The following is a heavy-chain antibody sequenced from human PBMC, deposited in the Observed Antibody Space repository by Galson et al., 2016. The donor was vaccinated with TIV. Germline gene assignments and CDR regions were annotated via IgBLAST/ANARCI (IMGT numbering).Heavy chain of an antibody. CDR1: GGTFSDYG. CDR2: IIPIFHSA. CDR3: ATLGGYFGSGSYKTDF. V-gene: IGHV1-69*13. Sequence: SVKVSCKASGGTFSDYGISWVRQAPGQGLEWMGRIIPIFHSAKSAQKFQDRVTITADESMSTVYTELSSLRSEDTAVYYCATLGGYFGSGSYKTDFWGQGTLVTVSS. D-gene: IGHD3-10*01. J-gene: IGHJ4*02.